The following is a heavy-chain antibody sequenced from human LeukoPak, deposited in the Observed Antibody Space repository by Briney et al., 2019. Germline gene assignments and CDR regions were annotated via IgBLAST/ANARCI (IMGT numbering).Heavy chain of an antibody. CDR2: INHSGST. CDR1: GVPFSSYF. V-gene: IGHV4-34*01. CDR3: MTESSEFPTR. J-gene: IGHJ4*02. D-gene: IGHD3-22*01. Sequence: PSETLSLTCVVYGVPFSSYFWSWIRQPPGKGLEWIGEINHSGSTNYNPSLKSRVTISVDKSKNHFSLKLNSVTAADTAMYYCMTESSEFPTRWGQGTLVTVSS.